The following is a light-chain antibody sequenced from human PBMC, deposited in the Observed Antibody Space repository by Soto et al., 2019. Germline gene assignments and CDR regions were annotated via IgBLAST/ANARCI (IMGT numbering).Light chain of an antibody. Sequence: QSVLTQPPSASGFPGQSVTISCTGTSSDVGGYDYVSWYQQHPGKAPKLMIYEVSKRPPGVPDRFSGSKSGNTASLTVSWLQAEDEADYYCTSYAGSSTYVFGTGTKVTV. CDR1: SSDVGGYDY. CDR2: EVS. V-gene: IGLV2-8*01. CDR3: TSYAGSSTYV. J-gene: IGLJ1*01.